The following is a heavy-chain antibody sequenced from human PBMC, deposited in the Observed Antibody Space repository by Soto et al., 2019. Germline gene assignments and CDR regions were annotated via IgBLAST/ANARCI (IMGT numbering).Heavy chain of an antibody. CDR2: IKKDGSEK. J-gene: IGHJ4*02. Sequence: EVQLVESGGGLVQPGGSLRLSCAASGFTFRDYWMSWVRQAQGKGLECVANIKKDGSEKYYVDPVKGRFTISRDNAKHSLYLQMNSLRAEDTAVYYCATSMGRGGNDYWGQGTLVTVSS. V-gene: IGHV3-7*05. CDR1: GFTFRDYW. CDR3: ATSMGRGGNDY. D-gene: IGHD3-10*01.